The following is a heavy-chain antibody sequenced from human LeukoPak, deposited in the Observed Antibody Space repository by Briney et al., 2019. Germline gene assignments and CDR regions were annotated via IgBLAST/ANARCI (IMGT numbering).Heavy chain of an antibody. J-gene: IGHJ4*02. CDR2: ISTSGRTI. CDR1: GFTFSNYN. CDR3: AKPARTDYVDY. V-gene: IGHV3-48*01. Sequence: GGSLRLSCSASGFTFSNYNMNWVRQAPGTGLEWISDISTSGRTIYYANSVKGRFTISRDNSKNTLYLQMNSLRAEDTAVYYCAKPARTDYVDYWGQGTLVTVSS. D-gene: IGHD1-14*01.